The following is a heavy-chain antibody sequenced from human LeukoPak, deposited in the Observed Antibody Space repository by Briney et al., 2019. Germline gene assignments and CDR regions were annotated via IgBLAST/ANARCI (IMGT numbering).Heavy chain of an antibody. CDR2: IHGSGAT. CDR1: GFTFSTYP. D-gene: IGHD4-17*01. V-gene: IGHV3-69-1*01. CDR3: ARDYDYGFDN. Sequence: GGSLRLSCAASGFTFSTYPMNWVRQAPGKGLEWISHIHGSGATDYADSVKGRFTISRDNAKNSLYLQLSSLRAEDTAVYYCARDYDYGFDNWGQGTLVTVSS. J-gene: IGHJ4*02.